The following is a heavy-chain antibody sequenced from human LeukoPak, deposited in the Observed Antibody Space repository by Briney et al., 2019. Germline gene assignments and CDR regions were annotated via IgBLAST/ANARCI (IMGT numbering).Heavy chain of an antibody. CDR2: TYYRSKWYA. CDR3: ARYGSSWYLEY. V-gene: IGHV6-1*01. J-gene: IGHJ4*02. CDR1: RDSASSNSAA. D-gene: IGHD6-13*01. Sequence: SRTLSLTSAISRDSASSNSAAWNSIRQSPSRGLEWLGRTYYRSKWYADYAGSARSRITISPDTSKNQFSLHLNSVTPEDTAVYFCARYGSSWYLEYWGQGTLVTVSS.